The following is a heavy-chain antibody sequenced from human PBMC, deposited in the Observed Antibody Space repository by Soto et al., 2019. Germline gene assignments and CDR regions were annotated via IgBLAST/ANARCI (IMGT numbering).Heavy chain of an antibody. V-gene: IGHV1-18*04. CDR3: ARDSNSVTMVPQGDY. Sequence: GASVKVSCKASGYTFTSYGISWVRQAPGQGLEWMGWISAYNGNTNYAQKLQGRVTMTTDTSTSTAYMELRSLRSDDTAVYYCARDSNSVTMVPQGDYWGQGTLVTVSS. J-gene: IGHJ4*02. D-gene: IGHD3-10*01. CDR1: GYTFTSYG. CDR2: ISAYNGNT.